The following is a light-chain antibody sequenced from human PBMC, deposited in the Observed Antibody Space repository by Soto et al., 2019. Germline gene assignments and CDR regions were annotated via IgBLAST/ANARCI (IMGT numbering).Light chain of an antibody. CDR3: SSYTSRSTLYV. Sequence: LTQPASVSGSPGQSITISCTGTSSDVGGYNYVSWYQQHPGKAPKLMIYEVSNRPSGVSNRFSGSKSGNTASLTISGLQAEDEADYYCSSYTSRSTLYVFGTGTNVTVL. CDR2: EVS. J-gene: IGLJ1*01. V-gene: IGLV2-14*01. CDR1: SSDVGGYNY.